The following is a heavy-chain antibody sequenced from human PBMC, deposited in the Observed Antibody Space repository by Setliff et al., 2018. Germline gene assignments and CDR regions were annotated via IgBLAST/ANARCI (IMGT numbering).Heavy chain of an antibody. Sequence: ASVKVSCKASGHTLTGYYMHWVRQAPGQGLEWMGWINPNSGDTKYAQNFQGRVTMTRDTSITTFCMELSWLKSDDSAVYYCARDLNRWFGEFAFDIWGQGTMVTVSS. V-gene: IGHV1-2*02. CDR1: GHTLTGYY. J-gene: IGHJ3*02. CDR3: ARDLNRWFGEFAFDI. CDR2: INPNSGDT. D-gene: IGHD3-10*01.